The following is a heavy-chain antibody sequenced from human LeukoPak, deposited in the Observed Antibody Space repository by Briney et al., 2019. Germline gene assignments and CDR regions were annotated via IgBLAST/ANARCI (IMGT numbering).Heavy chain of an antibody. CDR3: ARGPHIWGRPLDY. D-gene: IGHD3-16*01. CDR2: INPNSGGT. CDR1: GYTFTGYY. J-gene: IGHJ4*02. V-gene: IGHV1-2*02. Sequence: ASVKVSCKASGYTFTGYYMHWVRQAPGQGLEWMGWINPNSGGTNYAQKFQGRVTMTRDTSISTAYMELSRLGSEDTAVYYCARGPHIWGRPLDYWGQGTLVTVSS.